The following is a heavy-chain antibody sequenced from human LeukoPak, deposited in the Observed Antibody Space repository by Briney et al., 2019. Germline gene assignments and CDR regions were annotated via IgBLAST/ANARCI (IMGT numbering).Heavy chain of an antibody. Sequence: GGSLRLSCAASGFTFSSYGMHWVRQAPGKGLEWVAFIRYDGSNKYCADPVKGRFTISRDNSKNTLYLQMNSLRAEDTAVYYCAKEVRCSSTSCYPNRPASDYWGQGTLVTVSS. D-gene: IGHD2-2*01. CDR3: AKEVRCSSTSCYPNRPASDY. CDR2: IRYDGSNK. V-gene: IGHV3-30*02. CDR1: GFTFSSYG. J-gene: IGHJ4*02.